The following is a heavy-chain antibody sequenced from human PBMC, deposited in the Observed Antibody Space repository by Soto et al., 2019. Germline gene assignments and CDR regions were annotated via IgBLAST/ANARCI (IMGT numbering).Heavy chain of an antibody. V-gene: IGHV5-51*01. D-gene: IGHD3-9*01. CDR2: IYPSDSDA. Sequence: GESLKISCEGSGYTFTRYWIGWVRQIPGKGLEWMGIIYPSDSDAKYSPSFEGQVTISADESISTAYLRWNSLKASDTAMYYCARRYYDILTGYYYFDSWGQGTLVTVSS. CDR3: ARRYYDILTGYYYFDS. CDR1: GYTFTRYW. J-gene: IGHJ4*02.